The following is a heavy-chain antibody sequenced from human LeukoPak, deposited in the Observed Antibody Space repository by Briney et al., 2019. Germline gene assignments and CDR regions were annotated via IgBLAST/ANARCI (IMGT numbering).Heavy chain of an antibody. J-gene: IGHJ3*02. CDR2: INPSGGST. V-gene: IGHV1-46*01. Sequence: ASVTVSCTASGYTFTRYYMHWVRQAPGQGLEWMGIINPSGGSTTYAQKFQGRVTMTRDTSTSTVYMELSSLRSEDTAVYYCAREMLRGGVWAFDIWGQGTMVTVSS. CDR1: GYTFTRYY. D-gene: IGHD3-10*01. CDR3: AREMLRGGVWAFDI.